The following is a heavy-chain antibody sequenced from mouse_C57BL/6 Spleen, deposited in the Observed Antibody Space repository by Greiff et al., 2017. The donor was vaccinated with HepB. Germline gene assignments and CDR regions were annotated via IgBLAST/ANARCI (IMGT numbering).Heavy chain of an antibody. CDR1: GFTFSSYA. J-gene: IGHJ2*01. V-gene: IGHV5-4*01. Sequence: EVQLVESGGGLVKPGASLKLSCAASGFTFSSYAMSWVRQTPEKRLEWVATISAGGSYTYYPDNVKGRITISRDNAKNNLYLQMSHLKSEDTAMYDCARDIGVVENFDYWGQGTTLTVSS. CDR2: ISAGGSYT. CDR3: ARDIGVVENFDY. D-gene: IGHD1-1*01.